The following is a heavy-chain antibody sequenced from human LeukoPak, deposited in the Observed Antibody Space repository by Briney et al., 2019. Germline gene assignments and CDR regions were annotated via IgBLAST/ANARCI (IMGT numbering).Heavy chain of an antibody. CDR1: GGSFSGYY. CDR2: INHSGST. CDR3: AKYGGKGSGSYYSMSWYFDL. J-gene: IGHJ2*01. D-gene: IGHD3-10*01. V-gene: IGHV4-34*01. Sequence: PSETLSLTCAVYGGSFSGYYWSWIRQPPGKGLEWIGEINHSGSTNYNPSLKSRVTISVDTSKNQFSLKLSSVTAADTAVYYCAKYGGKGSGSYYSMSWYFDLWGRGTLVTVSS.